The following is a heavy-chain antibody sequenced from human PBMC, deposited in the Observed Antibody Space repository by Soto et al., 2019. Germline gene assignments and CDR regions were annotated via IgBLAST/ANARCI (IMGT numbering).Heavy chain of an antibody. D-gene: IGHD6-13*01. CDR2: IYYSGST. V-gene: IGHV4-30-4*01. CDR1: GGSISSGDYN. J-gene: IGHJ4*02. CDR3: ARERAVPGYSSSFDY. Sequence: PSETLSLTCTVSGGSISSGDYNWSWIRQPPGKGLEWIGYIYYSGSTYYNPSLKSRVTISVDTSKNQFSLKLSSVTAADTAVYYCARERAVPGYSSSFDYWGQGTLVTVSS.